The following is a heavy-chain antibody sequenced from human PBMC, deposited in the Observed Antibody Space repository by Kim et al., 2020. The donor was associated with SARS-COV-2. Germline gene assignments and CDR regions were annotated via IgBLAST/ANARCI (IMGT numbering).Heavy chain of an antibody. CDR2: INHSGST. D-gene: IGHD3-10*01. CDR1: GGSFSGYY. V-gene: IGHV4-34*01. CDR3: ARGTITMVRGVSRQQLWFDP. Sequence: SETLSLTCAVYGGSFSGYYWSWIRQPPGKGLEWIGEINHSGSTNYNPSLKSRVTISVDTSKNQFSLKLSSVTAADTAVYYCARGTITMVRGVSRQQLWFDPWGQGTLVTVSS. J-gene: IGHJ5*02.